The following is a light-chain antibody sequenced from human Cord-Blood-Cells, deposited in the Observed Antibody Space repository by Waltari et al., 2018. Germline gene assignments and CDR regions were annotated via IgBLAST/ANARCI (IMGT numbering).Light chain of an antibody. V-gene: IGKV3-11*01. CDR3: QQRSNWPT. CDR2: AAS. J-gene: IGKJ2*01. CDR1: QSVSSY. Sequence: EIVLTQSPATLSLSPGERANLSCRASQSVSSYLAWYQQKPGQAPRLLIYAASNRATGIPSRFSGSGSGTDFTLTISSLEPEDFAVYYCQQRSNWPTFGQGTKLEIK.